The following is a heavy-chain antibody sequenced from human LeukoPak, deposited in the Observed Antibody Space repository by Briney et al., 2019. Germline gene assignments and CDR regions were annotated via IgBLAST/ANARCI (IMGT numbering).Heavy chain of an antibody. V-gene: IGHV4-34*01. J-gene: IGHJ6*03. CDR3: ARGARSYYGSGRGWYYYYMDV. D-gene: IGHD3-10*01. CDR2: INHSGST. Sequence: PSETLSLTCSVSGGSISGYYWSWIRQPPGKGLEWTGEINHSGSTNYNPSLKSRVTISVDTSKNQFSLKLSSVTAADTAVYYCARGARSYYGSGRGWYYYYMDVWGKGTTVTVSS. CDR1: GGSISGYY.